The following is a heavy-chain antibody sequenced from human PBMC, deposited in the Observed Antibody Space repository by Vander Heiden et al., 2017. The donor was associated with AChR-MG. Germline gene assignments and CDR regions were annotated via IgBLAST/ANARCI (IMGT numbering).Heavy chain of an antibody. CDR2: IWYNGSNT. D-gene: IGHD1-26*01. CDR1: GINFSSYA. Sequence: QVQLVESGGGVVQPGRSLRLACAASGINFSSYAMHWVRQAAGEGLEWVALIWYNGSNTYYADAVKGRFTISRDNSKNTLYLQMSSLGAEDTAVYYCAGDEGGTFDHAFDIWGQGTMVTVSS. J-gene: IGHJ3*02. CDR3: AGDEGGTFDHAFDI. V-gene: IGHV3-33*08.